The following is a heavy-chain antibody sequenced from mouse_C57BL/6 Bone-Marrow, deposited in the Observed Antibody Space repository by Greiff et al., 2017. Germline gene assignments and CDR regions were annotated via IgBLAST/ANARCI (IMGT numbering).Heavy chain of an antibody. CDR2: IDPSDSYT. CDR3: AREKYYGSNLDY. CDR1: GYTFTSYW. J-gene: IGHJ2*01. Sequence: QVQLQQPGAELVMPGASVKLSCKASGYTFTSYWMHWVKQRPGQGLEWIGDIDPSDSYTNYNQKFKGKSTLTVDKSSSTAYMQLSSLTSEDSAVDYCAREKYYGSNLDYWGQGTTLTVSS. V-gene: IGHV1-69*01. D-gene: IGHD1-1*01.